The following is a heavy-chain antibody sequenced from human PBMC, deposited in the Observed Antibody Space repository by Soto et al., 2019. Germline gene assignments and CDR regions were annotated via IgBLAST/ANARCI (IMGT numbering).Heavy chain of an antibody. CDR2: ISAYNSNT. CDR1: GYTFTSYG. V-gene: IGHV1-18*01. D-gene: IGHD3-10*01. CDR3: ARDITPSDY. J-gene: IGHJ4*02. Sequence: QVQLVQSGAEVKKPGASVKVSCKASGYTFTSYGINWVRQAPGQGIEWMGWISAYNSNTNYAQKLQGRVTITTDTSTSTAYMDLRSLRSDDTAVYYCARDITPSDYWGQGTLVTVSS.